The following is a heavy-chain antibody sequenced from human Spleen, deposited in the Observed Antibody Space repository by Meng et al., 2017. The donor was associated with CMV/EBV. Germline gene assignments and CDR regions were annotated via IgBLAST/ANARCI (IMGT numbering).Heavy chain of an antibody. V-gene: IGHV3-30-3*01. D-gene: IGHD3-10*01. CDR3: ARSRFGELDYFDY. CDR2: ISYDGSNK. Sequence: SCKTSGYTFTTYGISWVRQAPGKGLEWVAVISYDGSNKYYADSVKGRFTISRDNSKNTLYLQMNSLRAEDTAVYYCARSRFGELDYFDYWGQGTLVTVSS. J-gene: IGHJ4*02. CDR1: GYTFTTYG.